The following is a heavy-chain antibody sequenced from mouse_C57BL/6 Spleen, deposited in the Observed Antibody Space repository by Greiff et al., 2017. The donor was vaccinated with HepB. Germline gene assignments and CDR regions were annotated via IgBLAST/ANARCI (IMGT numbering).Heavy chain of an antibody. CDR1: GYTFTSYT. D-gene: IGHD2-3*01. J-gene: IGHJ2*01. Sequence: VQLQESGAELARPGASVKMSCKASGYTFTSYTMHWVKQRPGQGLECIGYINPSSGYTKYNQKFKVKATLTADKSSSTASMQLSSLTSEDSAVYYCGREEDGFDYLGQGTTLTVSS. CDR3: GREEDGFDY. CDR2: INPSSGYT. V-gene: IGHV1-4*01.